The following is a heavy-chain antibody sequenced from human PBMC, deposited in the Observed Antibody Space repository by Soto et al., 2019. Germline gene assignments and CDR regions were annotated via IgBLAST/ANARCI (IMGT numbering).Heavy chain of an antibody. V-gene: IGHV3-72*01. Sequence: EVHLVESGGGLVQPGGSLRLSCVASGFRPSDYFMDRVRQAPGKGPECVARIKNKAEKDIKEYAASAKGRFIVSRDDSKNSLYLQMNSLNTEDTAIYFCVRDALKWSFDHWGQGALVTVSS. CDR1: GFRPSDYF. CDR2: IKNKAEKDIK. CDR3: VRDALKWSFDH. J-gene: IGHJ4*02. D-gene: IGHD2-15*01.